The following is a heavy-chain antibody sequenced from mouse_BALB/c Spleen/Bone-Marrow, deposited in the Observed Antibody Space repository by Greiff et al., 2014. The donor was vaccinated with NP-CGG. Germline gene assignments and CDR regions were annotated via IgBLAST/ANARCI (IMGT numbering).Heavy chain of an antibody. V-gene: IGHV1S56*01. Sequence: QVPLQQSGPELVKPGAFVKISCKASGFTFPSHDINWGKQRPGQGLEWIGWIFPGDGKTKYNEKFKGKATLTADKSSSTAYMQLSSLTSENSADYFCARSGGDSMDYWGQGTSVTVSS. CDR2: IFPGDGKT. CDR3: ARSGGDSMDY. J-gene: IGHJ4*01. D-gene: IGHD2-13*01. CDR1: GFTFPSHD.